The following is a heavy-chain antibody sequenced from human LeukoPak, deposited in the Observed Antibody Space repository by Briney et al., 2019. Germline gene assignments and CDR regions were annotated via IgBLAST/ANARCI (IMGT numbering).Heavy chain of an antibody. D-gene: IGHD3-22*01. CDR2: FDPEDGET. V-gene: IGHV1-24*01. CDR3: ARGGAYYYDSSGYYYPSGYYFDY. CDR1: GYTLTELS. Sequence: GASVKVSCKVSGYTLTELSMHWVRQAPGKGLEWMGGFDPEDGETIYAQKFQGRVTMTEDTSTDTAYMELSSLRSDDTAVYYCARGGAYYYDSSGYYYPSGYYFDYWGQGTLVTVSS. J-gene: IGHJ4*02.